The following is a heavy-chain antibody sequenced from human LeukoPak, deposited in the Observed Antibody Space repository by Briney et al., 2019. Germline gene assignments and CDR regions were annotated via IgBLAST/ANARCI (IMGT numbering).Heavy chain of an antibody. V-gene: IGHV3-48*01. CDR1: GFTFSSYS. J-gene: IGHJ6*03. D-gene: IGHD4-11*01. Sequence: GRSLRLSCAASGFTFSSYSMNWVRQAPGKGLEWVSYISSSSSTIYYADSVKGRFTISRDNAKNSLYLQMNSLRAEDTAVYYCARVDYSNYLLIYYYYYMDVWGKGTTDTVSS. CDR2: ISSSSSTI. CDR3: ARVDYSNYLLIYYYYYMDV.